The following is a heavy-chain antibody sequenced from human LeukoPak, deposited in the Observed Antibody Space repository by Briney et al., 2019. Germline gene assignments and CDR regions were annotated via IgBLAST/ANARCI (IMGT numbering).Heavy chain of an antibody. Sequence: QPGGSLRLSCAASGFTFSSYGMHWVRQAPGKGLEWVAFIRYDGSNKYYADSVKGRFTISRDNSKNTLYLQMNSLRAEDTAVYYSAKDRKSGSKKVYYFDYWGQGTLVTVSS. CDR3: AKDRKSGSKKVYYFDY. CDR2: IRYDGSNK. D-gene: IGHD1-26*01. V-gene: IGHV3-30*02. J-gene: IGHJ4*02. CDR1: GFTFSSYG.